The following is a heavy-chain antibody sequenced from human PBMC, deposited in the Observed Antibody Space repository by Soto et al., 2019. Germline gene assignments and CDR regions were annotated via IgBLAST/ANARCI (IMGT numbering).Heavy chain of an antibody. CDR2: ISGSGGST. CDR3: VCGLDIVVVVAATSSPLTGTETFQH. CDR1: GFTFSSYA. J-gene: IGHJ1*01. V-gene: IGHV3-23*01. D-gene: IGHD2-15*01. Sequence: EVQLLESGGGLVQPGGSLRLSCAASGFTFSSYAMSWVRQAPGKGLEWVSAISGSGGSTYYADSVKGRFTISRDNSKNTLYLQMNSLRAEDTAVYYCVCGLDIVVVVAATSSPLTGTETFQHWGQGTLVTVSS.